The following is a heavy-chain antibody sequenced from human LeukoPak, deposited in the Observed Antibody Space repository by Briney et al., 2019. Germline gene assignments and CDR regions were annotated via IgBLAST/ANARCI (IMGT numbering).Heavy chain of an antibody. D-gene: IGHD2-15*01. V-gene: IGHV3-21*01. J-gene: IGHJ4*02. CDR2: ISSGSRYI. CDR1: GFTFSTYS. CDR3: ARCSGGSCYHSDAY. Sequence: PGGSLRLSCAASGFTFSTYSMNCVRQAPGKGLEWVSSISSGSRYIYYADSVKGRFTISRDNAKNSLYLQMNSLRAEDTAVYYCARCSGGSCYHSDAYWGQGTLVTVSS.